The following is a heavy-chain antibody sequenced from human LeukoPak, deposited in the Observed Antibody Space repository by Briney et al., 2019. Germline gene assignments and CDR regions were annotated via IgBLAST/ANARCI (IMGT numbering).Heavy chain of an antibody. CDR2: ISTYNGNT. CDR3: ARDLGYCSSISCQRNWFDP. V-gene: IGHV1-18*01. D-gene: IGHD2-2*01. J-gene: IGHJ5*02. Sequence: ASVKVSCKASGYTFTNSGISWMRQAPGQGLEWMGWISTYNGNTNYAQKLQDRVTMTTDTSTSTAYMELRSLRSDDTAVYYCARDLGYCSSISCQRNWFDPWGQGPLVTVSS. CDR1: GYTFTNSG.